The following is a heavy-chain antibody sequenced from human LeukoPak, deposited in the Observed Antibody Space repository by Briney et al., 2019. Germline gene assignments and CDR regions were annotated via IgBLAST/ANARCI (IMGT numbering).Heavy chain of an antibody. CDR2: IIPIFGTA. D-gene: IGHD3-22*01. Sequence: ASVKVSCKASGGTFISYAISWVRQAPGQGLEWMGGIIPIFGTANYAQKFQGRVTITADESTSTAYMELSSLRSEDTAVYYCARGLLDYYGSSGYYPHVGYYFDYWGQGTLVTVSS. V-gene: IGHV1-69*13. CDR3: ARGLLDYYGSSGYYPHVGYYFDY. CDR1: GGTFISYA. J-gene: IGHJ4*02.